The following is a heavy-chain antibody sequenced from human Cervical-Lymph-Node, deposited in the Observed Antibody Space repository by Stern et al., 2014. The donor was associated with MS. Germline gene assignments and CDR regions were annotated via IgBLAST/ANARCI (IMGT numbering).Heavy chain of an antibody. Sequence: QVQLVESGAEVKKPGSSVKVSCKASGGSFSSYAISWVRQAPGQGFEWMGGIIPIFGTASYAQKFQGRVTITADDSTSTAYMELSSLRSEDTAVYYCAREYNWNDMYYGMDVWGQGTTVTVSS. V-gene: IGHV1-69*01. CDR2: IIPIFGTA. CDR3: AREYNWNDMYYGMDV. CDR1: GGSFSSYA. D-gene: IGHD1-20*01. J-gene: IGHJ6*02.